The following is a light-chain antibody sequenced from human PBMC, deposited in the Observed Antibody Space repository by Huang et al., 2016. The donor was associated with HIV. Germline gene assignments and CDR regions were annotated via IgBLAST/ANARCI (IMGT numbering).Light chain of an antibody. CDR3: QQYGSSWIT. CDR1: QS. J-gene: IGKJ5*01. CDR2: AAS. Sequence: ENVLTQSPGTLSLSPGERATLSCRASQSPGQAPRLLIYAASTRATGIPDRFSGSGSGTDFTLTISRLEPEDFAVYYCQQYGSSWITFGQGTRLEIK. V-gene: IGKV3-20*01.